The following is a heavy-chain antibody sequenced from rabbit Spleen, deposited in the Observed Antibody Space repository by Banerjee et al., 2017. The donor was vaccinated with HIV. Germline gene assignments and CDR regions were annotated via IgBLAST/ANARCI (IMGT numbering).Heavy chain of an antibody. D-gene: IGHD6-1*01. Sequence: QSLEESGGDLVKPGASLTLTCTASGFSFTNNYWICWVRQAPGKGLEWIACIYGGSSGRIDYASWAKGRFTISKTSSTTVTLQMTSLTAADTATYFCARDTDGDGGDAYALWGPGTLVTVS. CDR1: GFSFTNNYW. J-gene: IGHJ4*01. CDR3: ARDTDGDGGDAYAL. CDR2: IYGGSSGRI. V-gene: IGHV1S40*01.